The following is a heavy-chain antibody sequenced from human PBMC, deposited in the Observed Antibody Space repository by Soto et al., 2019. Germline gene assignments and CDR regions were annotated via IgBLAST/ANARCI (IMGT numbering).Heavy chain of an antibody. J-gene: IGHJ4*02. CDR2: IYYSGST. V-gene: IGHV4-31*03. CDR1: GGSISSGGYY. Sequence: PSETLSLTCTVSGGSISSGGYYWSWIRQHPGKGLEWIGYIYYSGSTYYNPSLKSRVTISVDTSKNQFSLKLSSVTAADTAVYYCVRGYYYDSSGYYSNYFDYWGQGTLVTVSS. D-gene: IGHD3-22*01. CDR3: VRGYYYDSSGYYSNYFDY.